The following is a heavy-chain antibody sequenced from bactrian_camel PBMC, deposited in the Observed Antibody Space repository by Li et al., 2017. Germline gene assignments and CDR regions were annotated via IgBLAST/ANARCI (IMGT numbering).Heavy chain of an antibody. D-gene: IGHD3*01. CDR1: GFPSDNCG. CDR2: ISADGTT. CDR3: AAGSPWADYCSGSGTAYNY. J-gene: IGHJ4*01. Sequence: HVQLGESGGGLVQAGESLTLSCTGPGFPSDNCGMDWYRQAPGKEREFVSSISADGTTSYADSVKGRFTISQDNAKKTLYLQMDSLTPTDTAMYYCAAGSPWADYCSGSGTAYNYWGQGTQVTVS. V-gene: IGHV3S55*01.